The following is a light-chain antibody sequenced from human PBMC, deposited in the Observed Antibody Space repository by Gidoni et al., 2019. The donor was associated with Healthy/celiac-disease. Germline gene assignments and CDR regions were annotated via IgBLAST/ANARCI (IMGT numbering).Light chain of an antibody. J-gene: IGLJ3*02. CDR1: SSDVGGYNY. CDR2: EVS. V-gene: IGLV2-8*01. Sequence: GSPGQSVTISCTGTSSDVGGYNYVSWYQQHPGKAPNLMIYEVSKRPSGVPDRFSGSKSGNTASLTVSGLQAEDEADYYCSSYAGSNNWVFGGGTKLTVL. CDR3: SSYAGSNNWV.